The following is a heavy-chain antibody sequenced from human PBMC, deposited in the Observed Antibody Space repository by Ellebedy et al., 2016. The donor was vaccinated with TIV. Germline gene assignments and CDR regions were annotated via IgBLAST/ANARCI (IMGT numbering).Heavy chain of an antibody. V-gene: IGHV3-72*01. Sequence: GESLKISCAASGFTFSDYYIDWVRQAPGKGLEWVGRIRNKPKSYTTEYAASVKGRFTFSRDDSKNSVYLQMNSLETEDTAVYYCAREMGSRGSDDALDFWGQGTMVTVSS. CDR1: GFTFSDYY. CDR3: AREMGSRGSDDALDF. J-gene: IGHJ3*01. CDR2: IRNKPKSYTT. D-gene: IGHD2-15*01.